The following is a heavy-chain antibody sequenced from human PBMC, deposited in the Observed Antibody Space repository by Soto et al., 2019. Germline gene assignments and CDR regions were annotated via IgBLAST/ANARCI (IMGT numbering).Heavy chain of an antibody. V-gene: IGHV3-48*02. CDR2: IGSSSSPI. D-gene: IGHD3-16*01. CDR1: GFTFSSYS. CDR3: ARVWGENDYFDY. Sequence: LRLSCAASGFTFSSYSMNWVRQAPGKGLEWVSYIGSSSSPIYYADSVKGRFTISRDNARNSLYLQMNSLRDEDTAVYYCARVWGENDYFDYWGQGNLVTVSS. J-gene: IGHJ4*02.